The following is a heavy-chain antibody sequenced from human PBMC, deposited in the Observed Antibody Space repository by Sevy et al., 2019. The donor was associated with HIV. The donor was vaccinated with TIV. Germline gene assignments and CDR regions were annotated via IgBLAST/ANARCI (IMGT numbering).Heavy chain of an antibody. Sequence: RGSLRLSCAASGFSFSDYYVSRIRQAPGKGLEWVSYISGISTYTNYADSVKGRFTISRDNAKNSMYLQLNSLRAEDTAVYYCARRAGNWDYFDYWGQGTLVTVSS. CDR1: GFSFSDYY. J-gene: IGHJ4*02. D-gene: IGHD7-27*01. CDR3: ARRAGNWDYFDY. CDR2: ISGISTYT. V-gene: IGHV3-11*06.